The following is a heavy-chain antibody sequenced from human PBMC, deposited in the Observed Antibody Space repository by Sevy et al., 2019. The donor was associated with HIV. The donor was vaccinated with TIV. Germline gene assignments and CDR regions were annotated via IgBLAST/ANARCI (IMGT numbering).Heavy chain of an antibody. CDR2: IVVGSGNT. CDR3: AADRYCIGTSCLGGMDV. D-gene: IGHD2-2*01. J-gene: IGHJ6*02. V-gene: IGHV1-58*01. CDR1: GFTFSSSA. Sequence: ASVKVSCKASGFTFSSSAVQWVRQARGQRLEWIGWIVVGSGNTDYAQKFQERVTITRDMSTNTAYMDLSSLRSEDTAVYYCAADRYCIGTSCLGGMDVWGQGTAVTVSS.